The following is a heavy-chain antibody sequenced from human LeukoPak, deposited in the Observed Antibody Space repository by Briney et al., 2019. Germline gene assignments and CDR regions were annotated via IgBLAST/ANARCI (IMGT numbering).Heavy chain of an antibody. J-gene: IGHJ6*02. CDR2: IYYSGNT. CDR1: GDSISSHY. D-gene: IGHD3-22*01. V-gene: IGHV4-59*11. Sequence: SETLSLTCTVSGDSISSHYWSWIRQPPGKGLEWIGYIYYSGNTNYNPSLKSRVTISVDTSKNQFSLKLTSVTAADTAVYYCARWSYYDSSGFASPFYYYGMDVWGQGTTVTVSS. CDR3: ARWSYYDSSGFASPFYYYGMDV.